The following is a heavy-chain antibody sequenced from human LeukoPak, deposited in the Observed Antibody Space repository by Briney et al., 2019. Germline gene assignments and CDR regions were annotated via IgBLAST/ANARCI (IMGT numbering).Heavy chain of an antibody. CDR1: GGSISSRPYY. D-gene: IGHD3-10*01. CDR3: ARGFGYYYGSGRDFFDY. Sequence: SETLSLTCTVSGGSISSRPYYWGWVRQPPGKGLEWIGTISYSGTTYYSPSLKSRVTISLDTSKNQFSLRLSSVTAADTAVYYCARGFGYYYGSGRDFFDYWGQGTLVTVSS. J-gene: IGHJ4*02. CDR2: ISYSGTT. V-gene: IGHV4-39*07.